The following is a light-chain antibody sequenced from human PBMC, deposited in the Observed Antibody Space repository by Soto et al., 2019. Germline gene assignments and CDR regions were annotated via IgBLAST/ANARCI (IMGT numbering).Light chain of an antibody. V-gene: IGKV3-11*01. CDR2: DAS. CDR3: QQRSNWPSLT. J-gene: IGKJ4*01. Sequence: EIVLTQSPATLSLSPGERATLSCRASQSVSSYLAWYQQKPGQAPRLLIYDASNRATGIPARFSGSGSGTDFTLTISGLAPEDFAVYYCQQRSNWPSLTFGGGTKVEIK. CDR1: QSVSSY.